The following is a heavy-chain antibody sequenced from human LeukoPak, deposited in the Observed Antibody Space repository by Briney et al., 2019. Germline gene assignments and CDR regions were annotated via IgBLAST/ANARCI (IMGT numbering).Heavy chain of an antibody. CDR2: IYIGEST. D-gene: IGHD3-22*01. J-gene: IGHJ6*03. V-gene: IGHV4-4*09. CDR1: DASVSNYY. Sequence: SETLSLTCSVSDASVSNYYWTWIRQPPGKGLEWIGSIYIGESTSYNPSLKSRFTISVDTSKNQFSLKLRSVTAADTAVYYCARGRHDITMIVVVMTSVSYYLDVWGKGTTVTVS. CDR3: ARGRHDITMIVVVMTSVSYYLDV.